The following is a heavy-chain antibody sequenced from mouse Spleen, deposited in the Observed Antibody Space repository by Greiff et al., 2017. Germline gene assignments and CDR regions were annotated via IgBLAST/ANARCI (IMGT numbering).Heavy chain of an antibody. J-gene: IGHJ1*03. V-gene: IGHV1-54*01. CDR2: INPGSGGT. Sequence: QVHVKQSGAELVRPGTSVKVSCKASGYAFTNYLIEWVKQRPGQGLEWIGVINPGSGGTNYNEKFKGKATLTADKSSSTAYMQLSSLTSEDSAVYFCARSRLYYDYDGSWYFDVWGTGTTVTVSS. CDR1: GYAFTNYL. D-gene: IGHD2-4*01. CDR3: ARSRLYYDYDGSWYFDV.